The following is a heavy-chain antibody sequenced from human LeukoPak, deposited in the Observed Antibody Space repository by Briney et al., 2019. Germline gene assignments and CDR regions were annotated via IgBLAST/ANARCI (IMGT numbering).Heavy chain of an antibody. D-gene: IGHD3-22*01. CDR1: GFTFSSYS. CDR2: ISSSGFIM. CDR3: AKVSYYYDSSGYYIDY. Sequence: GGSLRLSCAASGFTFSSYSMNWVRQAPGKGLEWVSYISSSGFIMYYADSVEGRFTISRDNAKNSLYLQMNSLRAEDTAVYYCAKVSYYYDSSGYYIDYWGQGTLVTVSS. V-gene: IGHV3-48*04. J-gene: IGHJ4*02.